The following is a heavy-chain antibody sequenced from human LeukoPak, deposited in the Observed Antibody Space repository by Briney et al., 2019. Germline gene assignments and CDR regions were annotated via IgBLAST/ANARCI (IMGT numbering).Heavy chain of an antibody. CDR3: AKDIYYGSGSAPDY. CDR1: GFTFSSYA. J-gene: IGHJ4*02. D-gene: IGHD3-10*01. V-gene: IGHV3-23*01. CDR2: FSGSGGTT. Sequence: PGRSLRLSCAASGFTFSSYAMSWVRQAPGKGLEWVSAFSGSGGTTYYADSVKGRFTISRDNSKNTLYLQMNSLRAEYTTVYYCAKDIYYGSGSAPDYWGQGTLVTVSS.